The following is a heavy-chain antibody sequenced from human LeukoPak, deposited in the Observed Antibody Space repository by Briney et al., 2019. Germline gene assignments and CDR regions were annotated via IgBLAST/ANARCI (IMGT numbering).Heavy chain of an antibody. V-gene: IGHV1-46*01. CDR3: ARDLGRGYSYGFDY. CDR1: GYTFTSYY. J-gene: IGHJ4*02. D-gene: IGHD5-18*01. CDR2: INPSGGST. Sequence: ASVKVSCKASGYTFTSYYMHWVRQAPGQGLEWMGIINPSGGSTSYAQKFQGRVTMTRDMSTSTAYMELSSLRSEDMAVYYCARDLGRGYSYGFDYWGQGTLVTVSS.